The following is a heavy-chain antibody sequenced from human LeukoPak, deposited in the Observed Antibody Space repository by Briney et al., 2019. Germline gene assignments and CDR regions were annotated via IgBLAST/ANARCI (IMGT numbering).Heavy chain of an antibody. CDR2: LSSSSSTI. CDR1: GFTFSSYS. CDR3: ARSRGSSGSYPFDY. J-gene: IGHJ4*02. D-gene: IGHD1-26*01. V-gene: IGHV3-48*01. Sequence: GGSLRLSCAASGFTFSSYSMNWVRQAPGKGLEWVSYLSSSSSTIYYAGAVKGRFPISRDNAKNSLFLQMNSLRAEDTAVYYCARSRGSSGSYPFDYWGQGTLVTVSS.